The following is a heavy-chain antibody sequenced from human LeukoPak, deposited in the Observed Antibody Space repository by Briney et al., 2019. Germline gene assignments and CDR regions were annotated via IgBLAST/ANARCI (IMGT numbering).Heavy chain of an antibody. V-gene: IGHV3-7*01. CDR3: GRVDLRTFHHNYYMDV. CDR1: GFTFSNYL. Sequence: GGLLRSSCAASGFTFSNYLMGLVRQAPGKGLEWAVNINEDGSEKYYVDSVKGRFTISRDNAKKSLYLQMNSLRAEDTAVYYCGRVDLRTFHHNYYMDVWGKGTTVTVSS. CDR2: INEDGSEK. D-gene: IGHD1-14*01. J-gene: IGHJ6*03.